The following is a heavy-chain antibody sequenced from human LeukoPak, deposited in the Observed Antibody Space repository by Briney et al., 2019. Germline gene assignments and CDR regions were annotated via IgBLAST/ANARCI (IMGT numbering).Heavy chain of an antibody. CDR1: GFTFSNYG. CDR2: IWNDGNNK. J-gene: IGHJ4*02. CDR3: ARHIWKGSCRSTSCSSLDY. Sequence: GGSLRLSCAASGFTFSNYGMEWVRQAPGKGLEWAALIWNDGNNKHYADSVKGRFSISRDNSKNTLYLQMNSLRAEDTAVYYCARHIWKGSCRSTSCSSLDYWGQGTLVTVSS. D-gene: IGHD2-2*01. V-gene: IGHV3-33*01.